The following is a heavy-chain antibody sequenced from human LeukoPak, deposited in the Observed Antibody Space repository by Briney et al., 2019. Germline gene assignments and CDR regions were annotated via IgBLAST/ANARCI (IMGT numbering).Heavy chain of an antibody. CDR3: ARGGANCSGGRCPLNWFDP. D-gene: IGHD2-15*01. J-gene: IGHJ5*02. Sequence: GASVKVSCKASGYTFINYGITWVRQAPGQGLEWMGWISAYNGNTNYAQKLQGRVTMTTDTSTSTAYVELRSLRSDDTAVYYCARGGANCSGGRCPLNWFDPWGQGTPVTVSS. V-gene: IGHV1-18*01. CDR1: GYTFINYG. CDR2: ISAYNGNT.